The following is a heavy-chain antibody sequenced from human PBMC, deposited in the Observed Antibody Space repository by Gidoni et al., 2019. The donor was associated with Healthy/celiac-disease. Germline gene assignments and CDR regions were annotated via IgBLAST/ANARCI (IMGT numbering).Heavy chain of an antibody. V-gene: IGHV4-34*01. CDR1: GGSFSGYY. CDR2: INHSGST. Sequence: QVQLQQWGAGLLKPSETLSLTCAVYGGSFSGYYWSWIRQPPGKGLEWIGEINHSGSTNYNPSLKSRVTISVDTSKNQFSLKLSSVTAADTAVYYCARGRRHWYFDLWGRGTLVTVSS. CDR3: ARGRRHWYFDL. J-gene: IGHJ2*01.